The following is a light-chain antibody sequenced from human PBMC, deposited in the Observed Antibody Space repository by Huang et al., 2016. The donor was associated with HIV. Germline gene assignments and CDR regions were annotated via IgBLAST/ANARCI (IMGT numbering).Light chain of an antibody. J-gene: IGKJ2*01. CDR3: QQYYATPFT. CDR2: WAS. Sequence: DIVMTQSADSLAVSLGERATVNCKSSQSVLYSSNNKNYLAWYQQKPGQPPKLLIYWASTREAGVPDRCSGSGSGTDFTLTINSLQAEDVAVYYCQQYYATPFTFGQGTKLEIK. CDR1: QSVLYSSNNKNY. V-gene: IGKV4-1*01.